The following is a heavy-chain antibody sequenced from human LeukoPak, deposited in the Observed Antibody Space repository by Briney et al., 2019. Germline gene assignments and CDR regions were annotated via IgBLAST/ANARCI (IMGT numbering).Heavy chain of an antibody. CDR2: IYYSGST. D-gene: IGHD6-13*01. Sequence: SETLSLTCTVSGGSISSSSYYWGWIRQPPGKGLEWIGSIYYSGSTYYNPSLKSRLTISVDTSKNQFSLKLSSVTAADTAVYYCAREQQLTTFYYYGMDVWSQGTTVTVSS. V-gene: IGHV4-39*01. CDR3: AREQQLTTFYYYGMDV. CDR1: GGSISSSSYY. J-gene: IGHJ6*02.